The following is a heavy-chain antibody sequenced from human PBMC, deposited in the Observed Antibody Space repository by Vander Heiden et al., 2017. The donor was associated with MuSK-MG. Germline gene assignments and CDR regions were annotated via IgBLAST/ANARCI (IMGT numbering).Heavy chain of an antibody. D-gene: IGHD1-26*01. CDR2: IYDSGST. CDR1: GYPISSGYY. CDR3: ARQGELLLDAFDI. V-gene: IGHV4-38-2*01. Sequence: QVQLQESGPGLVKPSETLSLTCAVSGYPISSGYYWGWFRQPPGKGLEWIGSIYDSGSTYYNPSLKSRVTISVDTSKNQFSLKLSSVTAADTAVYYCARQGELLLDAFDIWGQGTMVTVSS. J-gene: IGHJ3*02.